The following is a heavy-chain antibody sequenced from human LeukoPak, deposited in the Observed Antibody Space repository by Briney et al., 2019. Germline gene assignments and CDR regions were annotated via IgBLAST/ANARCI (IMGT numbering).Heavy chain of an antibody. V-gene: IGHV4-38-2*01. J-gene: IGHJ4*02. CDR2: IYHSGST. CDR3: LGGNSDMFDY. CDR1: GYSIGSGYY. D-gene: IGHD4-23*01. Sequence: PSETLSLTCAFSGYSIGSGYYCGWIGQPPGKGLEWIGSIYHSGSTYYNPSLKSRVTISVDTSKNQFSLKLSSVTAADTAVYYCLGGNSDMFDYWGQGTLVTVSS.